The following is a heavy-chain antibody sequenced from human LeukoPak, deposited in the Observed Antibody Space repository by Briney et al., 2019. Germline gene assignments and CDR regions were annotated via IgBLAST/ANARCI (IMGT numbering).Heavy chain of an antibody. J-gene: IGHJ6*03. CDR3: ARLGGSNTVRRYYYYYMDV. CDR2: INHSGST. D-gene: IGHD4-23*01. CDR1: GGSISSHY. Sequence: SETLSLTCTVSGGSISSHYWSWIRQPPGKGLEWIGEINHSGSTNYNPSLKSRVTISVDTSKNQFSLKLSSVAAADTAVYYCARLGGSNTVRRYYYYYMDVWGKGTTVTISS. V-gene: IGHV4-34*01.